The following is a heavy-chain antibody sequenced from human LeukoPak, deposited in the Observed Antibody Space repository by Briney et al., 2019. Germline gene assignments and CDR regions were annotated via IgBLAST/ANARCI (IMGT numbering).Heavy chain of an antibody. CDR3: ARVSLGSSRLVYYYYMDV. CDR2: IYYSGST. J-gene: IGHJ6*03. Sequence: PSETLSLTCTVSGYSISSGYYWGWIRQPPGKGLEWIGYIYYSGSTNYNPSLKSRVTISVDTSKNQFSLKLSPVTAADTAVYYCARVSLGSSRLVYYYYMDVWGKGTTVTVSS. D-gene: IGHD6-6*01. V-gene: IGHV4-61*01. CDR1: GYSISSGYY.